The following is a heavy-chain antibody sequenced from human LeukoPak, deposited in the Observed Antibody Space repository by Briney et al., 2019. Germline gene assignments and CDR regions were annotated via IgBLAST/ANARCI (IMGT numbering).Heavy chain of an antibody. J-gene: IGHJ4*02. CDR3: ARRQKYDFWSGYDLYFDY. V-gene: IGHV4-59*05. D-gene: IGHD3-3*01. CDR2: IYYSGST. Sequence: SETLSLTCTVSGGSISSYYWSWIRQPPGKGLEWIGSIYYSGSTYYNPSLKSRVTISVDTSKNQFSLKLSSVTATDTAVYYCARRQKYDFWSGYDLYFDYWGQGTLVTVSS. CDR1: GGSISSYY.